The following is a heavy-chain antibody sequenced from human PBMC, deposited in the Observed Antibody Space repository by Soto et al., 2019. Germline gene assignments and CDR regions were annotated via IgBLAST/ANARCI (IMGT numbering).Heavy chain of an antibody. D-gene: IGHD2-15*01. V-gene: IGHV1-69*02. CDR2: IIPILGIA. J-gene: IGHJ6*03. CDR3: ARTYCSGGSCYGDHYYYYYYYMDV. Sequence: ASVKVSCKASGGTFSSYTISWVRQAPGQGLEWMGRIIPILGIANYAQKFQGRVTITADKSTSTAYMELSSLRSEDTAVYYCARTYCSGGSCYGDHYYYYYYYMDVWGKGTTVTVSS. CDR1: GGTFSSYT.